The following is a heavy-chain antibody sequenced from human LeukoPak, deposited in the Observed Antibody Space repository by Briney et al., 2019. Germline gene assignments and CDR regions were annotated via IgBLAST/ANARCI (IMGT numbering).Heavy chain of an antibody. V-gene: IGHV3-30*04. CDR3: ARGPTPYSSGWDY. CDR1: GFTFSSYA. Sequence: PGGSLRLSCAVSGFTFSSYAMHWVRQAPGKGLEWVAVISYDGSNKYYADSVKGRFTISRDNSKNTLYLQMNSLRAEDTAVYYCARGPTPYSSGWDYWGQGTLVTVSS. J-gene: IGHJ4*02. D-gene: IGHD6-19*01. CDR2: ISYDGSNK.